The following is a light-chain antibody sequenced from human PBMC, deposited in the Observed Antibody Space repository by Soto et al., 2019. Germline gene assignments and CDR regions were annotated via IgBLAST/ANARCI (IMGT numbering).Light chain of an antibody. CDR3: QQLRSYPST. CDR1: QDISSS. CDR2: AAS. Sequence: IQLTQSPSSLSASVGDRVTITCRASQDISSSLAWYQQKPGKAPKLLIYAASILQSGVPSRFGGSGFGTDFTLTISSLQAEDFASYFCQQLRSYPSTFGGGTKVEIK. V-gene: IGKV1-9*01. J-gene: IGKJ4*01.